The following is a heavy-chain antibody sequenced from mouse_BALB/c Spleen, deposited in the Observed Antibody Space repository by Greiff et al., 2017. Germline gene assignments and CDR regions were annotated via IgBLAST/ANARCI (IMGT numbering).Heavy chain of an antibody. CDR3: ARDNYGLYYYAMDY. D-gene: IGHD1-2*01. CDR1: GYSITSGYY. V-gene: IGHV3-6*02. CDR2: ISYDGSN. J-gene: IGHJ4*01. Sequence: EVKVEESGPGLVKPSQSLSLTCSVTGYSITSGYYWNWIRQFPGNKLEWMGYISYDGSNNYNPSLKNRISITRDTSKNQFFLKLNSVTTEDTATYYCARDNYGLYYYAMDYWGQGTSVTVSS.